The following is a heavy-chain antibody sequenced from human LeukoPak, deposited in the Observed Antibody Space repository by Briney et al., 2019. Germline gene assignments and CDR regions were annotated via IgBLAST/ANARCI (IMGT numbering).Heavy chain of an antibody. CDR1: GGSISSYY. D-gene: IGHD3-22*01. J-gene: IGHJ3*02. Sequence: SETLSLTCTVSGGSISSYYGSWIRQPPGKGLEWIGYIYYSGSTNYNPSLKSRVTISVDTSKNQSSLKLSSVTAADTAVYYCARETMMGVAFDIWGQGTMVTVSS. CDR2: IYYSGST. CDR3: ARETMMGVAFDI. V-gene: IGHV4-59*01.